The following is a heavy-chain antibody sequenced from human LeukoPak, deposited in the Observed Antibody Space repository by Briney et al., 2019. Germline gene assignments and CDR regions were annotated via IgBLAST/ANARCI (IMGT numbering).Heavy chain of an antibody. J-gene: IGHJ3*02. D-gene: IGHD2-2*02. CDR3: ARGYCSSTSCYIRDAFDI. CDR2: IKQDGSDK. Sequence: GGSLRLSCAASGFTFSSYAMSWVRQAPGKGLEWVANIKQDGSDKYYVDSVKGRFTISRDNAKNSLYLQMDSLRAEDTAVYYCARGYCSSTSCYIRDAFDIWGQGTMVTVSS. CDR1: GFTFSSYA. V-gene: IGHV3-7*01.